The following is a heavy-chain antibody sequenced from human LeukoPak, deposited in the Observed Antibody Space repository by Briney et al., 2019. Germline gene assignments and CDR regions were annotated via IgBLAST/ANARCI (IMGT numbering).Heavy chain of an antibody. V-gene: IGHV1-18*01. D-gene: IGHD6-19*01. CDR1: GYTFTSYG. Sequence: GASVKVSCKASGYTFTSYGISRVRQAPGQGLEWMGWISAYNGNTNYAQKLQGRVTMTTDTSTSAAYMELRSLRSDDTAVYYCARVGYKAVAGTGTYYFDYWGQGTLVTVSS. CDR3: ARVGYKAVAGTGTYYFDY. CDR2: ISAYNGNT. J-gene: IGHJ4*02.